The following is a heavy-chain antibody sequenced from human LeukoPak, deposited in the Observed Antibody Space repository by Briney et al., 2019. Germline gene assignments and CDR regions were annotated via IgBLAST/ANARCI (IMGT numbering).Heavy chain of an antibody. Sequence: SQTLSLTCAISGDSVSSNSVAWNWIRQSPSRGLEWLGRTYYRAEWNNDYAVSVISRIIINPDTSKNQFSLQLNSVTPEDTAVYYCARSFTMALFDIWGQGTMVTVSS. CDR2: TYYRAEWNN. J-gene: IGHJ3*02. V-gene: IGHV6-1*01. CDR1: GDSVSSNSVA. D-gene: IGHD3-10*01. CDR3: ARSFTMALFDI.